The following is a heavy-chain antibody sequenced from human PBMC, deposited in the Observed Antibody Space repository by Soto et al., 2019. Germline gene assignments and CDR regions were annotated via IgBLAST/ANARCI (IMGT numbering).Heavy chain of an antibody. J-gene: IGHJ4*02. CDR1: GGTFSSYT. V-gene: IGHV1-69*08. CDR3: AREGSVALYYFDY. CDR2: IIPILGIA. Sequence: QVQLVQSGAEVKKPGSSVKVSCKASGGTFSSYTISWVRQAPGQGLEWMERIIPILGIANYAQKFQGRVTITADKSTSTAYMELSSLRSEDTAVYYCAREGSVALYYFDYWGQGTLVTVSS. D-gene: IGHD3-10*01.